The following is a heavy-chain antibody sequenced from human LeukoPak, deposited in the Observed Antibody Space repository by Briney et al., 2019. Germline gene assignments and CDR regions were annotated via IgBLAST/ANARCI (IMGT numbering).Heavy chain of an antibody. CDR3: TTDHTVAGGPYFDY. CDR2: IKSKTDGGTT. J-gene: IGHJ4*02. CDR1: GFTFSNAW. D-gene: IGHD6-19*01. Sequence: GGSLRLSCAASGFTFSNAWMSWVRQAPGKGLEWVGRIKSKTDGGTTDYAAPVKGRFTISRDDSKNTLYLQTNSLKTEDTAVYYCTTDHTVAGGPYFDYWGQGTLVTVSS. V-gene: IGHV3-15*01.